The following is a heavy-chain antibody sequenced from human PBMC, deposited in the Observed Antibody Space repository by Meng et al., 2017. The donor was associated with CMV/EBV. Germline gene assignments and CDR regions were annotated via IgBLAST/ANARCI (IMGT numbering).Heavy chain of an antibody. CDR3: AISKCSTSCRYFDY. V-gene: IGHV4-38-2*02. CDR2: IYHSGST. D-gene: IGHD2-2*01. J-gene: IGHJ4*02. Sequence: SETLSLTCTVSGYSISSGYYWGWIRQPPGKGLEWIGSIYHSGSTYYNPSLKSRVTISVDTSKNQFSLKLSSVTAADTAVYYCAISKCSTSCRYFDYWGQGTLVTVSS. CDR1: GYSISSGYY.